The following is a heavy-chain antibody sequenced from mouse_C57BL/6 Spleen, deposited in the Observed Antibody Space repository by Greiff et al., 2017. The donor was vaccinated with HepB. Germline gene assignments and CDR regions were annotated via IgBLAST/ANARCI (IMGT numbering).Heavy chain of an antibody. CDR3: ARLSIKPSTRYFDV. J-gene: IGHJ1*03. CDR2: IRNKANGYTT. V-gene: IGHV7-3*01. D-gene: IGHD1-1*01. CDR1: GFTFTDYY. Sequence: EVQGVESGGGLVQPGGSLSLSCAASGFTFTDYYMSWVRQPPGKALEWLGFIRNKANGYTTEYSASVKGRFTISRDNSQSILYLQMNALRAEDSATYYCARLSIKPSTRYFDVWGTGTTVTVSS.